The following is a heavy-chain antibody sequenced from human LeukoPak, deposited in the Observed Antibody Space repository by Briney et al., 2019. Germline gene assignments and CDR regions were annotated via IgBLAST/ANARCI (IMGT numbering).Heavy chain of an antibody. Sequence: PGGSLRLSCAASGLTFSNYDMHWVRQATGKGLEWVSAIGSAGDTYFPGSVKGRFTISRENAKNSLYLQMNSLRAEDTAVYYCARDSGYYDSSGYYYYYYGMDVWGQGTTVTVSS. CDR1: GLTFSNYD. V-gene: IGHV3-13*01. J-gene: IGHJ6*02. CDR3: ARDSGYYDSSGYYYYYYGMDV. D-gene: IGHD3-22*01. CDR2: IGSAGDT.